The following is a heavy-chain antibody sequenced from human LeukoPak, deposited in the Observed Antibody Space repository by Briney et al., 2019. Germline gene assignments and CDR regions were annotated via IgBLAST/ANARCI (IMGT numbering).Heavy chain of an antibody. CDR2: MNSDSSTM. CDR1: GFTFSSYG. CDR3: ARELAAKVVTPY. J-gene: IGHJ4*02. V-gene: IGHV3-48*02. Sequence: PRGSLRLSCAASGFTFSSYGMNWVRRAPGKGLEWVSYMNSDSSTMYYADSVRGRFTISRDNAKNSLFLQMNSLRDEDTAVYYCARELAAKVVTPYWGQGTLVTVSS. D-gene: IGHD4-23*01.